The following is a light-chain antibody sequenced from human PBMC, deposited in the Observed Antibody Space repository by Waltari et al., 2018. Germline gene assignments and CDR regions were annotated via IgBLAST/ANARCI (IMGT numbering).Light chain of an antibody. Sequence: EIVMAQSPGTLSVSPGERVTLPCRASQSVSRNLAWYQQRPGQAPRLLVYGASTRATGVPASFSGSGSGTDFTLTISSLQSEDFAIYFCQQYNSWPYTFGQGTKLEMK. V-gene: IGKV3-15*01. CDR1: QSVSRN. CDR2: GAS. CDR3: QQYNSWPYT. J-gene: IGKJ2*01.